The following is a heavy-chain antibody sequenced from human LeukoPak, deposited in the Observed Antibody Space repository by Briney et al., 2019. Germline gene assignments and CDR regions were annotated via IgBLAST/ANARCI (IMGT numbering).Heavy chain of an antibody. J-gene: IGHJ6*02. Sequence: ASVKVSCKASGYTFTGYYIHWVRQAPGQRLEWMGWINPNSGGTNYAQKFQGGVTMTRDTSITTAYMELSRLRSDDTAVYYCARAEILYTAGGMDVWGQGTTVTVSS. CDR3: ARAEILYTAGGMDV. CDR2: INPNSGGT. D-gene: IGHD2/OR15-2a*01. V-gene: IGHV1-2*02. CDR1: GYTFTGYY.